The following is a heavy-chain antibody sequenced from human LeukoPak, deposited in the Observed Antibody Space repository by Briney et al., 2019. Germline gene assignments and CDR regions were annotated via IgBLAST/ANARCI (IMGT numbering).Heavy chain of an antibody. CDR3: AKELRKSSGWYPNWFDP. Sequence: GGSLRLSCAASGFTFSSYGMHWVRQAPGKGLEWVAVISYDGSNKYYADSVKGRFTISRDNSKNTLYLQMNSLRAEDTAVYYCAKELRKSSGWYPNWFDPWGQGTLVIVSS. CDR1: GFTFSSYG. D-gene: IGHD6-19*01. V-gene: IGHV3-30*18. J-gene: IGHJ5*02. CDR2: ISYDGSNK.